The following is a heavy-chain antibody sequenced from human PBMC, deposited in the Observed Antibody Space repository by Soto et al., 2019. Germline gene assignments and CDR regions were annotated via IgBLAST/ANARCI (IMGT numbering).Heavy chain of an antibody. CDR2: INYTGTT. D-gene: IGHD6-19*01. V-gene: IGHV4-34*02. J-gene: IGHJ4*01. CDR1: GGSFSGYS. Sequence: QVQLQQWGAGLLKPSETLSLTCAVNGGSFSGYSWTWIRQAPGKGLDGIGEINYTGTTHYRPSLKSRVTLSVDASKTQFSLALRSVSAADTAVYYCAREGGSGWYYYDYWGHGTLVTVSS. CDR3: AREGGSGWYYYDY.